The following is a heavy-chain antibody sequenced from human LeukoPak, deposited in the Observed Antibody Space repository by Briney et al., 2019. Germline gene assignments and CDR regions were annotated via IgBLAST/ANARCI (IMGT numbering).Heavy chain of an antibody. CDR1: GASISSYY. J-gene: IGHJ5*02. CDR2: IYYSGKT. V-gene: IGHV4-59*01. Sequence: PSETLSLTCTVSGASISSYYWSWRRQPPGKGLEWIGYIYYSGKTSYNPALMSRVTISLDTSKNQFTLKLTSVTAADTAVYYCARRSSMVRGEIWFDPWGQGTLVTVSS. CDR3: ARRSSMVRGEIWFDP. D-gene: IGHD3-10*01.